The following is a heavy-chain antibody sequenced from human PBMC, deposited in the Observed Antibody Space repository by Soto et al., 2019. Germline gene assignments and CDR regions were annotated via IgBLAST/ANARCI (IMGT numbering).Heavy chain of an antibody. D-gene: IGHD1-1*01. V-gene: IGHV1-69*12. CDR1: GGTFSTSA. J-gene: IGHJ6*02. CDR3: ARDKDRLQLGGNYYYILDV. Sequence: QVHLVQSGAAVKKPGSSVKVSCKASGGTFSTSAISWVRQAPGQGLEWVGGIMPVFTTPDYAQNFQGRVTITADESTTTVYLELTSLRADDTAVYYCARDKDRLQLGGNYYYILDVWGQGTAITVSS. CDR2: IMPVFTTP.